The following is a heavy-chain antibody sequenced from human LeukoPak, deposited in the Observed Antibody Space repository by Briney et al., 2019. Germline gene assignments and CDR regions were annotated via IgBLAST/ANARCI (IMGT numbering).Heavy chain of an antibody. CDR3: ARLPLSDSSGYYYFDY. V-gene: IGHV4-31*03. CDR1: GGSISSGGYY. J-gene: IGHJ4*02. CDR2: IYYSGST. D-gene: IGHD3-22*01. Sequence: SETLSLTCTVSGGSISSGGYYWSWIRQHPGKGLEWIGYIYYSGSTYYNPSLKSRVTISVDTSKNQFSLKLSSVTAADTAVYYCARLPLSDSSGYYYFDYWGQGTLVTVSS.